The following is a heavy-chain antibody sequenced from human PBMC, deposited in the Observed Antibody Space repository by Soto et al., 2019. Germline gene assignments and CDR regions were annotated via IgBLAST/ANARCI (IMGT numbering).Heavy chain of an antibody. CDR2: IIPIFGTA. V-gene: IGHV1-69*13. CDR1: GGTFSSYA. D-gene: IGHD6-19*01. Sequence: SVKVSCKASGGTFSSYAISWVRQAPGQGLEWMGGIIPIFGTANYAQKFQGRVTITADESTSTAYMELSSLRSEDTSLYYFARSVLAGHSFDYWGQGTLVTV. CDR3: ARSVLAGHSFDY. J-gene: IGHJ4*02.